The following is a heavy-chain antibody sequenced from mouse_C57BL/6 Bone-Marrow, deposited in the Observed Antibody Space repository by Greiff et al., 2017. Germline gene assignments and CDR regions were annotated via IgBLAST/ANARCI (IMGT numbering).Heavy chain of an antibody. CDR1: GYTFTSYW. CDR3: ASTTVPYYFDY. V-gene: IGHV1-72*01. J-gene: IGHJ2*01. Sequence: QVQLQQPGAELVKPGASVKLSCKASGYTFTSYWMHWVKQRPGRGLEWIGRIDPNGGGTKYTEKFKSKATLNVDKPSSTAYMQLSSLTSEDSAVYYCASTTVPYYFDYWGQVTTLTVSS. CDR2: IDPNGGGT. D-gene: IGHD1-1*01.